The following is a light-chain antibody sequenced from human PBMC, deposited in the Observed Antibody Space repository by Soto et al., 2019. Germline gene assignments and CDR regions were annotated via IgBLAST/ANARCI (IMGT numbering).Light chain of an antibody. CDR2: DTS. V-gene: IGKV1-39*01. Sequence: DIQLTQSPSSLSASLGDTVTITCRASQRISTHLNWYQHRLGKAPRLLIFDTSGLQGGVPSRFSGSKSGTEFNLTISRLQPDDFASYYCQQSYCEPPLSFGGGTKVEIK. CDR1: QRISTH. CDR3: QQSYCEPPLS. J-gene: IGKJ4*01.